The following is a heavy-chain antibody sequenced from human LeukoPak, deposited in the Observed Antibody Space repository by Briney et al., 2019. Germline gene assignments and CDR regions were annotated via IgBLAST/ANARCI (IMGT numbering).Heavy chain of an antibody. CDR1: GDSVSSNSVT. J-gene: IGHJ5*02. Sequence: SQTLSLTCAISGDSVSSNSVTWNWIRQSPSRGLEWLGTYYRSTWYNDYAVSVRGRITVNPDTSKNQFSLHLNSVTPEDTAVYYCARRLTQYDCFDPWGQGILVTVSS. V-gene: IGHV6-1*01. CDR2: TYYRSTWYN. CDR3: ARRLTQYDCFDP. D-gene: IGHD2-2*01.